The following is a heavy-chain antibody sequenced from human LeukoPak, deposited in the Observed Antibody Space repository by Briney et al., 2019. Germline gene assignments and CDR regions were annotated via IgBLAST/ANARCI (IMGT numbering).Heavy chain of an antibody. V-gene: IGHV3-21*04. Sequence: GGSLRLSCAASGFTFSSYSMNWVRQAPGKGLEWVSSISSSSSYIYYADSVKGRFTISRDNAKNSLYLQMNSLRAEDTAVYYCAKDLTIAVAGSPGGNFDYWGQGTLVTVSS. D-gene: IGHD6-19*01. CDR3: AKDLTIAVAGSPGGNFDY. J-gene: IGHJ4*02. CDR2: ISSSSSYI. CDR1: GFTFSSYS.